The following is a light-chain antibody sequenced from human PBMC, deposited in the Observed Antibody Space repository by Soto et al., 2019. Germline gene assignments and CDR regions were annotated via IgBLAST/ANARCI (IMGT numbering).Light chain of an antibody. V-gene: IGKV3-11*01. CDR1: QSVSNN. CDR2: DAS. Sequence: EIVMTQSPATLSVSPGERATLSCRASQSVSNNLAWYQQKPGQAPRLLMYDASNRATGIPARFSGSGSGTDFTLTISSLEPEDFAVYYCQQRSNWSWTFGQGTKWIS. J-gene: IGKJ1*01. CDR3: QQRSNWSWT.